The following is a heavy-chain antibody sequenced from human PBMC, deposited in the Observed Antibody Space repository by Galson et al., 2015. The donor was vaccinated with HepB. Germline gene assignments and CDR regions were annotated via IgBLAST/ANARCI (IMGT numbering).Heavy chain of an antibody. CDR3: ARSRKKLLSYFDL. V-gene: IGHV4-34*01. D-gene: IGHD1-26*01. CDR2: INHSGST. CDR1: GGSFSGYS. Sequence: ETLSLTCAVYGGSFSGYSWNWIRQPPGKGLEWIGEINHSGSTNYSPSLKSRVTISVDTSQNQFSLKLSSVTAADTAVYYCARSRKKLLSYFDLWGQGTRVTVSS. J-gene: IGHJ4*02.